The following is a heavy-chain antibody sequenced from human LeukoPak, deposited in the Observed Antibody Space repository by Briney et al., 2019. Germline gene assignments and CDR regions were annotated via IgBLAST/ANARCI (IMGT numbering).Heavy chain of an antibody. CDR3: PRCGSRDGYRGYFDY. V-gene: IGHV4-39*07. J-gene: IGHJ4*02. D-gene: IGHD5-24*01. CDR1: GGSISSSSYY. CDR2: IYYSGSI. Sequence: PSETLSLTCTVSGGSISSSSYYWGWIRQPPGKGLEWIGSIYYSGSIYYNPSLKSRVTISVDTSKNQFSLKLSSVTAADTAVYYCPRCGSRDGYRGYFDYRGPRTPATASS.